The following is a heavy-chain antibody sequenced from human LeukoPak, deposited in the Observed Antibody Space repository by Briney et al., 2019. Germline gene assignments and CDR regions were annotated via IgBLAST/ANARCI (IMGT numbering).Heavy chain of an antibody. J-gene: IGHJ4*02. CDR2: IYSGGNT. V-gene: IGHV3-66*01. Sequence: TGGSLRLSCAASGFTVNANYMSWVRQAPGKGLEWVSVIYSGGNTYYADSVKGRFTISRDISKNTLYLQMNSLRAEDTAMYYCARDGLWHFDYWGQGTLVTVSS. CDR1: GFTVNANY. CDR3: ARDGLWHFDY. D-gene: IGHD2/OR15-2a*01.